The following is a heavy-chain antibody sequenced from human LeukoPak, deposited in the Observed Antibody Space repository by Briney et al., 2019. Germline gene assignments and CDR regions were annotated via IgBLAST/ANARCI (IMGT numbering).Heavy chain of an antibody. CDR2: IFYSGST. CDR3: ARRVVPAAILARFDP. V-gene: IGHV4-39*07. J-gene: IGHJ5*02. D-gene: IGHD2-2*01. CDR1: GDSISSSSYY. Sequence: SETLSLTCTVSGDSISSSSYYRGWIRQPPGKGLEWIGSIFYSGSTYYNPSLKSRVTISVDTSKNQFSLKLSSVTAADTAVYYCARRVVPAAILARFDPWGQGTLVTVSS.